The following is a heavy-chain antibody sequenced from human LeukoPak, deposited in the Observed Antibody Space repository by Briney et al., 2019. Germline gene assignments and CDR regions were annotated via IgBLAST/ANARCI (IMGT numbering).Heavy chain of an antibody. CDR1: GGSISSSNYY. Sequence: SETLSLTCTVSGGSISSSNYYWGWIRQPPGKGLEWIGSIYYSGSTYYNPSLKSRVTISVDTSKNQFSLNLTSVTAAGTAVYYCGSGSYYNFDYWGQGTLVTVSS. D-gene: IGHD3-10*01. CDR3: GSGSYYNFDY. CDR2: IYYSGST. V-gene: IGHV4-39*01. J-gene: IGHJ4*02.